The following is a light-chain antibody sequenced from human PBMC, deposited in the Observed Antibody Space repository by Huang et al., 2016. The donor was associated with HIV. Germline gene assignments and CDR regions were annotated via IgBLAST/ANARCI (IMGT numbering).Light chain of an antibody. V-gene: IGKV1-39*01. Sequence: DIQMTQSPPSLSASVGDRVTLTCRANQNITKSLNWYQQKPGKAPKLLIYTASTLETGVPSRFSGGGSGSRFTLNITNLQPEDFATYYCQQSFSVPRTFG. CDR3: QQSFSVPRT. J-gene: IGKJ1*01. CDR1: QNITKS. CDR2: TAS.